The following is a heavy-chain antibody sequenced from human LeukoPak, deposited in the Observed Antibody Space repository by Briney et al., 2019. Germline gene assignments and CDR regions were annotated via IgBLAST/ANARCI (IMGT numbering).Heavy chain of an antibody. CDR1: GYSIRSGYY. V-gene: IGHV4-38-2*01. CDR3: ARVRGMEVTANWYFDL. Sequence: SETLSLTCAVSGYSIRSGYYWGWIRQPPGKGLEWIGSTYHSGSTFYKLSLKSRVTISVDASKNQFSLKLTSATAADTAVYYCARVRGMEVTANWYFDLWGRGTLVTVSS. CDR2: TYHSGST. D-gene: IGHD2-21*02. J-gene: IGHJ2*01.